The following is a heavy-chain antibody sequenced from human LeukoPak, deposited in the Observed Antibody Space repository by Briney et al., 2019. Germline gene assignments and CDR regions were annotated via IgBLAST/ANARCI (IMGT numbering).Heavy chain of an antibody. V-gene: IGHV4-34*01. CDR1: GGSFSGYY. Sequence: SETLSLTCAVYGGSFSGYYWSWIRQPPGKGLEWIGEINHSGSTNYNPSLKSRVTISVDTSKNHFSLKLSSVTAADTAVYYCARGQPWFDPWGQGTLVTVSS. CDR3: ARGQPWFDP. D-gene: IGHD2-2*01. CDR2: INHSGST. J-gene: IGHJ5*02.